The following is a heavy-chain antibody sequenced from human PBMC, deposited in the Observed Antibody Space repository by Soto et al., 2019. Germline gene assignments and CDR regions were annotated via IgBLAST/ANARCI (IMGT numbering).Heavy chain of an antibody. D-gene: IGHD5-12*01. CDR3: AIRDGYNYWYFDL. V-gene: IGHV3-74*01. CDR1: GFTFSSYW. J-gene: IGHJ2*01. CDR2: INSDGSST. Sequence: GGSLRLSCAAPGFTFSSYWMHWVRQAPGKGLVWVSRINSDGSSTSYADSVKGRFTISRDNSKNTLYLQMNSLRAEDTAVYYCAIRDGYNYWYFDLWGRGTLVTVSS.